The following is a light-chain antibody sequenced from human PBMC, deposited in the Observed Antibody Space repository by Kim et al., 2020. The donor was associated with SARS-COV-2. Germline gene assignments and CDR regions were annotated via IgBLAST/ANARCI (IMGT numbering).Light chain of an antibody. V-gene: IGLV6-57*03. CDR3: QSYNRDNVI. Sequence: GKTVTSSCIRSSGSIDDNYVQWYQERPGGVPTTVIYEDDQRPSGVSDRFSGSIDNSSNAASLTISGLRTEDEADYYCQSYNRDNVIFGGGTQLTVL. CDR1: SGSIDDNY. CDR2: EDD. J-gene: IGLJ2*01.